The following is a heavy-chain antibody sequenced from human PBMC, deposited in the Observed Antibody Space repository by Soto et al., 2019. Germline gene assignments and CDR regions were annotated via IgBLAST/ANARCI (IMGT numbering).Heavy chain of an antibody. Sequence: QVQLQESGPGLVKPSETLSLTCTVPGGSISSFYWSWIRQPPGKGLEWIGYIYYSGSTNYNPSRKSRVTISVDTSKNQFSLKLSSVTAADTAVYYCARWLRPYYFDYWGQGTLVTVSS. J-gene: IGHJ4*02. CDR3: ARWLRPYYFDY. CDR2: IYYSGST. D-gene: IGHD5-12*01. V-gene: IGHV4-59*01. CDR1: GGSISSFY.